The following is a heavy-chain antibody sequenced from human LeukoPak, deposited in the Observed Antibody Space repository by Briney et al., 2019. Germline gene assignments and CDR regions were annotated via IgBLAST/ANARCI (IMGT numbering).Heavy chain of an antibody. CDR1: GYTFTGYY. D-gene: IGHD2-8*01. J-gene: IGHJ3*02. V-gene: IGHV1-18*04. Sequence: WASVKVSCKASGYTFTGYYMHWVRQAPGQGLEWMGWISAYNGNTNYAQKLQGRVTMTTDTSTSTAYMELRSLRSDDTAVYYCARDGVPGAFDIWGQGTMVTVSS. CDR2: ISAYNGNT. CDR3: ARDGVPGAFDI.